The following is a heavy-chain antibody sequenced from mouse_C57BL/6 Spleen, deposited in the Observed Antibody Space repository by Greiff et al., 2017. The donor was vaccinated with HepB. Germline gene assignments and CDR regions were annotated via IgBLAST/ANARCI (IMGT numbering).Heavy chain of an antibody. D-gene: IGHD1-1*01. V-gene: IGHV1-81*01. CDR2: IYPRSGNT. CDR3: ARRGIYYGSSSHFDY. J-gene: IGHJ2*01. Sequence: VQLQQSGAELARPGASVKLSCKASGCTFTSYGISWVKQRTGQGLEWIGEIYPRSGNTYYNEKFKGKATLTADKSSSTAYMELRSLTSEDSAVYFCARRGIYYGSSSHFDYWGQGTTLTVSS. CDR1: GCTFTSYG.